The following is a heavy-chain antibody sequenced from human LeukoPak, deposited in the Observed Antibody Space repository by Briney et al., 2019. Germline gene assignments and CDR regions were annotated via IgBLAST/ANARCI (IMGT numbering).Heavy chain of an antibody. Sequence: ASVKVSCKASGYTSTGYYMHWVRQAPGQGLEWMGWINPNSGGTNYAQKFQGRVTMARDTSISTAYMELSRLRSDDTAVYYCARQPGITGTDGDYWGQGTLVTVSS. CDR2: INPNSGGT. V-gene: IGHV1-2*02. CDR3: ARQPGITGTDGDY. J-gene: IGHJ4*02. CDR1: GYTSTGYY. D-gene: IGHD1-7*01.